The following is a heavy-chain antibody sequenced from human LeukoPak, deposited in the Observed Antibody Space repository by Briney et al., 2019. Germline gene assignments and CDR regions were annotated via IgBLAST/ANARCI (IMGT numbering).Heavy chain of an antibody. CDR3: ARDQAGWYFDY. Sequence: PGGSLRLSCAASGFTFSSYSMNWVRQAPGKGLEWVSSISSSSSYIYYEDSVKGRFTISRDNAKNSLYLQMNSLRAEDTAVYYCARDQAGWYFDYWGQGTLVTVSS. V-gene: IGHV3-21*01. J-gene: IGHJ4*02. CDR2: ISSSSSYI. CDR1: GFTFSSYS.